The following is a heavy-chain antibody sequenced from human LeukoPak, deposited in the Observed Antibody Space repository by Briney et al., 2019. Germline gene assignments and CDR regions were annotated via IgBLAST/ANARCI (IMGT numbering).Heavy chain of an antibody. CDR2: INHSGST. CDR1: GGSFSGYY. Sequence: SETLSLTCAVYGGSFSGYYWSWIRQPPGKGLEWIGEINHSGSTNYNPSLKSRVTISVDTSKNQFSLKLSSVTAADTAVYYCARVPSMVRGVIIAYYFDCWGQGTLVTVSS. V-gene: IGHV4-34*01. J-gene: IGHJ4*02. D-gene: IGHD3-10*01. CDR3: ARVPSMVRGVIIAYYFDC.